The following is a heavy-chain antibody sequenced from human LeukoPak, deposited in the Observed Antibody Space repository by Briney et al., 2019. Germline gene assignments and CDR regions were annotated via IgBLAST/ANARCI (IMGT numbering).Heavy chain of an antibody. D-gene: IGHD2-8*02. CDR2: INPNSGDT. J-gene: IGHJ4*02. CDR3: ARESTADFFDY. V-gene: IGHV1-2*02. Sequence: ASVKVSCKTSGYSFTGYYMHWVRQAPGQGLEWMGWINPNSGDTNYAQNFQGRVTMTRDTSISTVYMELSRLRSDDTAVYYCARESTADFFDYWGQGTLVTVSS. CDR1: GYSFTGYY.